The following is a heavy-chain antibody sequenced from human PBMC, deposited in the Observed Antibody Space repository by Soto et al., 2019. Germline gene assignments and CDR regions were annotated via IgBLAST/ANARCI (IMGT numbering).Heavy chain of an antibody. V-gene: IGHV3-30-3*01. D-gene: IGHD3-22*01. CDR1: GFTFSSYA. CDR3: ARDLVIVVVQSVGV. CDR2: ISYDGSNK. Sequence: GGSLRLSCAASGFTFSSYAMRWVRQAPGKGLEWVAVISYDGSNKYYADSVKGRFTISRDNSKNTLYLQMNSLRAEDTAVYYCARDLVIVVVQSVGVWGQGTLVTVSS. J-gene: IGHJ4*02.